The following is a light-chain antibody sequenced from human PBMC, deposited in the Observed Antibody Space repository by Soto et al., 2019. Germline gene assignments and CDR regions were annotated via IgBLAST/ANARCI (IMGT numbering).Light chain of an antibody. CDR1: QTIYSN. Sequence: GMTQSPATLSVCPGERATLSCRAVQTIYSNVAWYQQRPGQAPRLLIYRASTRATGVPARFSGSGSGTEFTITVSGLQSDDFSLYCCQLYQNLWMFGQGTEVEI. V-gene: IGKV3-15*01. CDR3: QLYQNLWM. J-gene: IGKJ1*01. CDR2: RAS.